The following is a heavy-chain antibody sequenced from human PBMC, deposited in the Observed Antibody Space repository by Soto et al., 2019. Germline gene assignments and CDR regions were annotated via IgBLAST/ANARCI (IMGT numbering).Heavy chain of an antibody. CDR2: IYYSGST. CDR1: GGSISSSSSY. D-gene: IGHD4-17*01. Sequence: PSETLSLTCTVSGGSISSSSSYWGWIRQPPGKGLEWIGSIYYSGSTYYNPSLKSRVTISVDTSKNPFSLKLSSVTAADTAVYYCARHAYGGNGAGPEYYFDYWGQGTLVTVSS. V-gene: IGHV4-39*01. CDR3: ARHAYGGNGAGPEYYFDY. J-gene: IGHJ4*02.